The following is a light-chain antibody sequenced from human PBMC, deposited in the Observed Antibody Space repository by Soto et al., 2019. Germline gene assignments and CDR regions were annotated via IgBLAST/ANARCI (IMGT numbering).Light chain of an antibody. CDR3: SSYSTSSSLYV. CDR1: SSDVGYYDY. V-gene: IGLV2-8*01. CDR2: EVT. J-gene: IGLJ1*01. Sequence: QSVLTQPPSASGFPGQSVTISCTGTSSDVGYYDYVSWYQQHPGKAPKLVIYEVTKRPSGVPDRVSASKSGNTASLTVSGLRAEDEADYYCSSYSTSSSLYVFGSGTKLTVL.